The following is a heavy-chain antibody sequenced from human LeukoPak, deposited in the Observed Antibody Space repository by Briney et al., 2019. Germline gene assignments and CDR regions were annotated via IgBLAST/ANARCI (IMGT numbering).Heavy chain of an antibody. Sequence: GGSLRLSCTVSGYSFSGHWLHWARHPSGKGLVWVSRISSTGSTTIYADSVKGRYTVSRDNAKNTLYLQVNTLRAEDRRVYFCARGPNSTRSGLDFWGQGTLLTVSS. CDR3: ARGPNSTRSGLDF. D-gene: IGHD6-13*01. J-gene: IGHJ4*02. V-gene: IGHV3-74*01. CDR1: GYSFSGHW. CDR2: ISSTGSTT.